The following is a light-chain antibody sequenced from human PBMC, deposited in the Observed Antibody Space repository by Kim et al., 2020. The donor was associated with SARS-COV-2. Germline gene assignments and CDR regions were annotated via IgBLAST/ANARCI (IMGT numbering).Light chain of an antibody. J-gene: IGLJ3*02. Sequence: QSITISCTATSSVVVSHYNHVSWYQQHPGKAPNLMIYDVSKRPSGVSNRFSGSKSGNTASLTISGLQAEDEADYYCSAYTSSTTLVFGGGTQLTVL. CDR3: SAYTSSTTLV. CDR1: SSVVVSHYNH. V-gene: IGLV2-14*04. CDR2: DVS.